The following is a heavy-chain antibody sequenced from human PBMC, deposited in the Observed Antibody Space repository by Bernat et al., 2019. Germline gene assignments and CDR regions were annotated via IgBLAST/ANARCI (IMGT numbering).Heavy chain of an antibody. CDR1: GFTFGDYA. Sequence: EVQLVESGGGLVQPGRSLRLSCTASGFTFGDYAMSWFRQAPGKGLEWVGFIRRKAYGGTTEYAASVKGRFTISRDDSKSIAYLQMNSLKTEDTAVYYCTRVGSSWSFDYWGQGTLVTVSS. CDR2: IRRKAYGGTT. V-gene: IGHV3-49*03. D-gene: IGHD6-13*01. J-gene: IGHJ4*02. CDR3: TRVGSSWSFDY.